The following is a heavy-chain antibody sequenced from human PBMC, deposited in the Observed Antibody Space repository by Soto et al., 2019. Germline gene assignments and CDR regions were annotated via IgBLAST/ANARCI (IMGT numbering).Heavy chain of an antibody. J-gene: IGHJ6*02. Sequence: ASVKVSCKASGYTFTNFGISWVRQAPGQGLEWMGGIIPIFGTANYAQKFQGRVTITADESTSTAYMELSSLRSEDTAVYYCARGNVLRFLEWLNAEYGMDVWG. V-gene: IGHV1-69*13. CDR3: ARGNVLRFLEWLNAEYGMDV. CDR1: GYTFTNFG. CDR2: IIPIFGTA. D-gene: IGHD3-3*01.